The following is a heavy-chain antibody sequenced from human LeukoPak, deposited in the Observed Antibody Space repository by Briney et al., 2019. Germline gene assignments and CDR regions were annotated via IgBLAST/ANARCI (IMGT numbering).Heavy chain of an antibody. D-gene: IGHD4-23*01. J-gene: IGHJ4*02. V-gene: IGHV3-48*04. CDR2: ISSSSSTI. Sequence: PGGSLRLSCAASGFTFSSYSMNWVRQAPGKGLEWVSYISSSSSTIYYADSVKGRFTISRDNAKNSLYLQLDSLRVEDTAVYYCARVSNNGGNHFDYWGQGTLVTVSS. CDR1: GFTFSSYS. CDR3: ARVSNNGGNHFDY.